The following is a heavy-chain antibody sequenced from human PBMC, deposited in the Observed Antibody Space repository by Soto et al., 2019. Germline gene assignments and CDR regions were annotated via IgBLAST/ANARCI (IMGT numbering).Heavy chain of an antibody. CDR1: GGSISSSSYY. CDR2: IYFSGST. Sequence: SETLSLTCTVSGGSISSSSYYRGWIRHPPGKGLEWIGSIYFSGSTYYNPSLKSRVTISVDTSKNQFSLKLSSVTAADTAVYYRAIYDESSRWAPSFDYWGQATRVTVSS. J-gene: IGHJ4*02. CDR3: AIYDESSRWAPSFDY. D-gene: IGHD6-13*01. V-gene: IGHV4-39*01.